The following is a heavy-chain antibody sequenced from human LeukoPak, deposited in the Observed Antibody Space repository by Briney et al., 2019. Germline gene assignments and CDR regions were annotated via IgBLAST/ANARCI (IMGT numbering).Heavy chain of an antibody. D-gene: IGHD2-2*01. J-gene: IGHJ6*03. CDR3: ARESKYQLPGLYYYYYMDV. CDR1: GFAFSDYY. V-gene: IGHV3-11*04. CDR2: ISSSGDTI. Sequence: PGGSLRLSCAASGFAFSDYYMSWIRQAPGKGLEWISYISSSGDTIYYADSVKGRFTISRDNAKNSLYLQMNSLRAEDTAVYYCARESKYQLPGLYYYYYMDVWGKGTTVTVSS.